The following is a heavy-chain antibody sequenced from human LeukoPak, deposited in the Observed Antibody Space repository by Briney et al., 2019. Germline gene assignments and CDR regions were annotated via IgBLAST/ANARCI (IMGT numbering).Heavy chain of an antibody. CDR3: ANQGYSYGYGRIDY. CDR1: GFTFSSYA. CDR2: ISGSGGST. D-gene: IGHD5-18*01. Sequence: GGSLRLSCAASGFTFSSYAMSWVRQAPGKGLEWVSAISGSGGSTYYADSVKGRFTISRDNSKNTLYLQMNSLRAEDTAVYYCANQGYSYGYGRIDYWGQGTLVTVSS. V-gene: IGHV3-23*01. J-gene: IGHJ4*02.